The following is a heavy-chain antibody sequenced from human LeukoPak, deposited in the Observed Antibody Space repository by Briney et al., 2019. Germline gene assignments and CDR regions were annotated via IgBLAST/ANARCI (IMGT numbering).Heavy chain of an antibody. D-gene: IGHD7-27*01. CDR2: IKEDGSEK. CDR1: GVRFRSYT. V-gene: IGHV3-7*05. J-gene: IGHJ5*02. CDR3: ARPPHWGSGDP. Sequence: GGSLRLSCAASGVRFRSYTMSWVRQAPGTGLEWVANIKEDGSEKYYVDSVKGRFSISRDNAKNSLYLQMNSLRAEDTAVYYCARPPHWGSGDPWGQGTLVTVSS.